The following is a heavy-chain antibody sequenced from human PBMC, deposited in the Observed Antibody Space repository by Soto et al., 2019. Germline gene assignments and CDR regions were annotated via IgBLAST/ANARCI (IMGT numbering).Heavy chain of an antibody. CDR1: GYTFTNYG. CDR2: ISPYNGNT. Sequence: QVQLVQSGAEVKKPGASVKVSCKASGYTFTNYGISWVRQAPGQGLEWMGWISPYNGNTNYAQKFQGRVTMTADTSTSTAQMELRSLRSDDTAVYYCARDKEPWQALLYFGYWGQGTLVTVSS. V-gene: IGHV1-18*01. CDR3: ARDKEPWQALLYFGY. D-gene: IGHD6-19*01. J-gene: IGHJ4*02.